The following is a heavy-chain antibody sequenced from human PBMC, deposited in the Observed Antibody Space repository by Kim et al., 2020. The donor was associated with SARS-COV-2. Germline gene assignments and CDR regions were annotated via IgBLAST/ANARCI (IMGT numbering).Heavy chain of an antibody. CDR1: GGSISSDY. CDR2: FYYTGST. D-gene: IGHD2-21*01. J-gene: IGHJ5*02. Sequence: SETLSLTCTVSGGSISSDYWTWVRQPPGKGLEWIGYFYYTGSTNYNPSLKSRVTISVDTSKHQSSLKLSSVTAADTAVYYYARAYSHRGGFDPWGQGTLVTVSS. V-gene: IGHV4-59*01. CDR3: ARAYSHRGGFDP.